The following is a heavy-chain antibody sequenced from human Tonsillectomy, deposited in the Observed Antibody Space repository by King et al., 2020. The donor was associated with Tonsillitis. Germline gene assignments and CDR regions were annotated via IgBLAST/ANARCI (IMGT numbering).Heavy chain of an antibody. CDR1: GFSFSPYW. V-gene: IGHV3-7*01. CDR3: GGEPRQLAY. CDR2: INQDGSDT. J-gene: IGHJ4*02. D-gene: IGHD6-13*01. Sequence: VQLVESGGGLVQPGGSLRLSCAASGFSFSPYWMSWVRQAPGKGLEWVASINQDGSDTRYADSVRGRFTMSRDNAKNSLYLQMNSLGAEDTAIYYCGGEPRQLAYWGRGTLVTVSS.